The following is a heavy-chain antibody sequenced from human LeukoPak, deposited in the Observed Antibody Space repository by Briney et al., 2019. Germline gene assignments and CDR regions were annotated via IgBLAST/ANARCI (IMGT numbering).Heavy chain of an antibody. Sequence: GESLKISCQGSGYSFTNYWIGWVRQTPGKGLESMGFIYPGDSDTTYSPSFQGQVTISADKSISTAYLQWSSLKASDTAMYYCARRGGYNYGYFDYWGQGTQVTVSS. D-gene: IGHD5-18*01. CDR1: GYSFTNYW. V-gene: IGHV5-51*01. J-gene: IGHJ4*02. CDR3: ARRGGYNYGYFDY. CDR2: IYPGDSDT.